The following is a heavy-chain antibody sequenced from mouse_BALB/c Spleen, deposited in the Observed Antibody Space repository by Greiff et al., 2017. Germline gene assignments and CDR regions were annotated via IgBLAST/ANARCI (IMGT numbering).Heavy chain of an antibody. J-gene: IGHJ4*01. D-gene: IGHD2-10*02. Sequence: QVQLPQSGAELAKPGASVKMSCKASGYTFTSYWMHWVKQRPGQGLDWIGYINPSTGYTEYNQKFKDKATLTADKSSSTAYMQLSSLTSEDSAVYYCARSYGNYLDYWGQGTSVTVSS. CDR1: GYTFTSYW. CDR2: INPSTGYT. V-gene: IGHV1-7*01. CDR3: ARSYGNYLDY.